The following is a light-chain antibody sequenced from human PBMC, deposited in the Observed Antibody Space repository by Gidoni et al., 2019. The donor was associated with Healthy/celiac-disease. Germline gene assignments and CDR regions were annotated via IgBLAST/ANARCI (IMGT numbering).Light chain of an antibody. V-gene: IGLV2-14*01. CDR1: SSDVGGYNY. CDR3: SSYTSSSTRG. CDR2: DVS. Sequence: QSALTQPASVSGSPGQSITISCTGTSSDVGGYNYVSWYHQHPGKAPKLMIYDVSNRPSGVSNRFSGSKSGNTASLTISGLQAEDEADYYCSSYTSSSTRGFGGGTKLTV. J-gene: IGLJ2*01.